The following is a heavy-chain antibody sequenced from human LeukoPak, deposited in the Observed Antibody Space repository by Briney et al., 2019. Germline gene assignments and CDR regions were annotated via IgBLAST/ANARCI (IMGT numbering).Heavy chain of an antibody. Sequence: GASVKVSCKASGYTFTSYGISWVRQAPGQGLEWMGWISAYNGNTNYAQKLQGRVTMTTDTSTSTAYMELRSLRSDDTAVYYCARSLRYYDSSGLDYWGQGTLVTVSS. D-gene: IGHD3-22*01. J-gene: IGHJ4*02. V-gene: IGHV1-18*01. CDR2: ISAYNGNT. CDR1: GYTFTSYG. CDR3: ARSLRYYDSSGLDY.